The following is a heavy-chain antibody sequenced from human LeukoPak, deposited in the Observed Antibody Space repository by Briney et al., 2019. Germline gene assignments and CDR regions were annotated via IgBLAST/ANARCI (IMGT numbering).Heavy chain of an antibody. CDR1: GFSFSTYG. CDR2: IWYDGSYK. CDR3: ARNYFDISGYQESVFDY. D-gene: IGHD3-22*01. J-gene: IGHJ4*02. Sequence: PGGSLRLSCAASGFSFSTYGMFWVRQAPGKGLEWVAVIWYDGSYKNYADSVKGRFTVSRDNSKNTLYLQMNSLRAEDTAVYYCARNYFDISGYQESVFDYWGQGTLVTVSS. V-gene: IGHV3-33*01.